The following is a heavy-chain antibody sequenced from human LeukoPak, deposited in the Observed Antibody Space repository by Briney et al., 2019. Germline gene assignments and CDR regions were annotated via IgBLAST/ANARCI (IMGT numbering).Heavy chain of an antibody. CDR1: GFTFSSYW. V-gene: IGHV3-74*01. CDR2: INSDGSST. D-gene: IGHD2-2*01. J-gene: IGHJ6*02. CDR3: ARRDGEDIVVVPAAKKRYYYYGMDV. Sequence: GGSLRLSCAASGFTFSSYWMHWVRQAPGKGLVWVSRINSDGSSTSYADSVKGRFTISRDNAKNTLYLQMNSLRAEDTAVYYCARRDGEDIVVVPAAKKRYYYYGMDVWGQGTTVTVSS.